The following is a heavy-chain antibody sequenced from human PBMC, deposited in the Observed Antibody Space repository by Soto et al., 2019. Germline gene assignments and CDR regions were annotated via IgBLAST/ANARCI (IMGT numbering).Heavy chain of an antibody. CDR3: TKVLALSPSDAFDI. D-gene: IGHD3-3*02. Sequence: EGQLVESGGRLVEPGGSLRLSCAASGFNFNVAWKNWVRQATGKGLEWLGRIKSKGGGETTEYVAFVKGRFTISRDDSKNTLYLQMNSLKSEDSAVYYCTKVLALSPSDAFDIWGQGTMVTVSS. J-gene: IGHJ3*02. CDR1: GFNFNVAW. V-gene: IGHV3-15*01. CDR2: IKSKGGGETT.